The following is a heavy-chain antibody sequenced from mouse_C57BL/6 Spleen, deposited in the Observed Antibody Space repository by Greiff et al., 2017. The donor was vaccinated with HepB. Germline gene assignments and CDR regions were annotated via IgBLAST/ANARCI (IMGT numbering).Heavy chain of an antibody. Sequence: VQLQQPGAELVKPGASVKLSCKASGYTFTSYWMHWVKQRPGRGLEWIGRIDPNSGGTKYNEKFKSKATLTVDKPSSIAYMQLSSLTSEDSAVYYCARSFYDYAWFAYWGQGTLVTVSA. CDR1: GYTFTSYW. J-gene: IGHJ3*01. V-gene: IGHV1-72*01. CDR2: IDPNSGGT. CDR3: ARSFYDYAWFAY. D-gene: IGHD2-4*01.